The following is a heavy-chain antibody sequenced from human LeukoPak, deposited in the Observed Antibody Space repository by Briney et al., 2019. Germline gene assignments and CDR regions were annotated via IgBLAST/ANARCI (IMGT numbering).Heavy chain of an antibody. CDR3: ARHSSWNYGGPADY. CDR1: GGYISSSSYN. D-gene: IGHD1-7*01. CDR2: IYYSGST. Sequence: SETVYLTCTVSGGYISSSSYNWGWMRQPPGKGLEWNGSIYYSGSTYYNPSLKSRVTISVDTSKDQFSLKLSSVTAADTAVYYCARHSSWNYGGPADYWGQGTLVTVSS. V-gene: IGHV4-39*01. J-gene: IGHJ4*02.